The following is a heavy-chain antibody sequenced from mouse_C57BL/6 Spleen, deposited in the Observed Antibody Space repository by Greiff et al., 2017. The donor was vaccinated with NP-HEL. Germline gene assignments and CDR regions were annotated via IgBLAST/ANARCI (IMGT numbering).Heavy chain of an antibody. CDR1: GFTFSSYA. V-gene: IGHV5-4*01. CDR2: ISDGGSYT. D-gene: IGHD2-3*01. CDR3: ARDTGWLTHFAY. J-gene: IGHJ3*01. Sequence: EVMLVESGGGLVKPGGSLKLSCAASGFTFSSYAMSWVRQTPEKRLEWVATISDGGSYTYYPDNVKGRFTISRDNAKNNLYLQMSHLKSEDTAMYYCARDTGWLTHFAYWGQGTLVTVSA.